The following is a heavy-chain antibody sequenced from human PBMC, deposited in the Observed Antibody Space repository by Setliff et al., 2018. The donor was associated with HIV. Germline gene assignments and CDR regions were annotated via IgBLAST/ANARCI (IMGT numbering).Heavy chain of an antibody. Sequence: ASVKVSCKASGYTFTNFGITWVRQAPGQGLEWMGWIGTYNGNTNYARKLQGRVTMTTDTSTSTAYMELRSLRSEDTAVYYCARAFQHFEYAFDIWGQGTMVTVSS. J-gene: IGHJ3*02. CDR3: ARAFQHFEYAFDI. D-gene: IGHD3-9*01. V-gene: IGHV1-18*01. CDR1: GYTFTNFG. CDR2: IGTYNGNT.